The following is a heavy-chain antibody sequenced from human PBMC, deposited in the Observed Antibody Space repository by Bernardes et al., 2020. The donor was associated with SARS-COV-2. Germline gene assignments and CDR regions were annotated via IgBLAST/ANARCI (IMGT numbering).Heavy chain of an antibody. CDR2: FDPEDGAT. J-gene: IGHJ6*02. CDR3: ATDQRYYDILTGRTYYYGMDV. V-gene: IGHV1-24*01. Sequence: ASVKVSCKVSGYTLTALSMHWVRQAPGQGLEWMGGFDPEDGATIYAQKFQGRVTMTEDTSTDTAYMELSSLSSEDTAVYYCATDQRYYDILTGRTYYYGMDVWGQGTTVTGSS. D-gene: IGHD3-9*01. CDR1: GYTLTALS.